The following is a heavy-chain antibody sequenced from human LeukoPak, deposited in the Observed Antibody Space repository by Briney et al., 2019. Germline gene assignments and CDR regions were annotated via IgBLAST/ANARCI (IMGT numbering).Heavy chain of an antibody. D-gene: IGHD4-23*01. Sequence: ASVKVSCKASGYTFTGYYMHWVRQAPGQGLEWMGWINPNSGGTNYAQKFQGRVTMTRDTSISTAYMELSRLRSDDTAVYYCARGPSPIGVVTVGWFDPWGQGTLVTVSS. CDR1: GYTFTGYY. CDR2: INPNSGGT. CDR3: ARGPSPIGVVTVGWFDP. V-gene: IGHV1-2*02. J-gene: IGHJ5*02.